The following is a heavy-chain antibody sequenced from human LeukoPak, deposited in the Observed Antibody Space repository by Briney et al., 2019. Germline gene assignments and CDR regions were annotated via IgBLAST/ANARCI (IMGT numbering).Heavy chain of an antibody. Sequence: GGSLRLSGAASGLTLGNYWMSWVRQAPGKGLEWVANINLDGGDKSYVGSVKGRFTISRDNAKNSLYLQMNSPGAEDTAVYYCARDYDYSLDYWGQGTLVTVSS. CDR3: ARDYDYSLDY. CDR1: GLTLGNYW. CDR2: INLDGGDK. J-gene: IGHJ4*02. D-gene: IGHD4/OR15-4a*01. V-gene: IGHV3-7*01.